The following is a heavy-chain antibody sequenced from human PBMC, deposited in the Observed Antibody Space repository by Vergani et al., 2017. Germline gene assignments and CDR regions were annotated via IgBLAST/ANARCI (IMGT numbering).Heavy chain of an antibody. D-gene: IGHD2-15*01. CDR1: GDSVISTDYH. J-gene: IGHJ4*02. CDR3: ASKRGACRAAYCHSYDF. V-gene: IGHV4-39*01. CDR2: MDYSGST. Sequence: QVQLQESGPGLVKPSETPSLTCTVSGDSVISTDYHWGWIRQPPGKGLEWIGSMDYSGSTSYNPSLESRISISFETPKNQFSLRLTSVTAADTAVYYCASKRGACRAAYCHSYDFWVPGTLVGVSS.